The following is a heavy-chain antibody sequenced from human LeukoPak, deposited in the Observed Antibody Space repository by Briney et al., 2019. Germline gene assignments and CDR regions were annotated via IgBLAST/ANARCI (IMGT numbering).Heavy chain of an antibody. Sequence: GGSLRLSCAASGFPFTSYAMTWVRQAPGKGLEWVSAISGSGVTTYFADSVKGRFTISRDNSKNTLYLQMNSLRAEDTAVYYCAKNVREADWYYYYMDVWGKGTTVTVSS. CDR1: GFPFTSYA. J-gene: IGHJ6*03. CDR3: AKNVREADWYYYYMDV. D-gene: IGHD3-9*01. V-gene: IGHV3-23*01. CDR2: ISGSGVTT.